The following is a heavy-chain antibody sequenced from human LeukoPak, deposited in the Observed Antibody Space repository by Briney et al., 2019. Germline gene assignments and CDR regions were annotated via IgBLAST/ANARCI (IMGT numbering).Heavy chain of an antibody. CDR3: ARVVYGAGSYPDF. CDR1: GFTLRSYT. J-gene: IGHJ4*02. V-gene: IGHV3-21*01. CDR2: IPSDSTNI. Sequence: GGSLRLSCATSGFTLRSYTMRWVRQAPGKGLEYVASIPSDSTNIYYADSVKGRFTISRDNARDSLWLQMNRLRVEDTAVYFCARVVYGAGSYPDFWGQGTLVTVSS. D-gene: IGHD3-10*01.